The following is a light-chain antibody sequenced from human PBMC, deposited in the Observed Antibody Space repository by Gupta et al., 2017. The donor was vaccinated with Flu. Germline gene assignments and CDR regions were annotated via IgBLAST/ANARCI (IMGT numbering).Light chain of an antibody. CDR2: AFN. Sequence: QSGLTQPASVSGSPGQSTTISCTGTDSHVGHYDLVYWYQQHPGKAPKLILYAFNRRPSEVSDRYSGSKSGNTASLTISGLQAEDEADYYCGSLANGDPLFVFGDASKVTVL. V-gene: IGLV2-14*01. CDR1: DSHVGHYDL. J-gene: IGLJ1*01. CDR3: GSLANGDPLFV.